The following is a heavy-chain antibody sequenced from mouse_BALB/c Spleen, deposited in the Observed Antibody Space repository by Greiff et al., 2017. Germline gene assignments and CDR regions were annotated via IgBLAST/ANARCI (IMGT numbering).Heavy chain of an antibody. J-gene: IGHJ3*01. CDR3: AREDYGNYPSWFAY. D-gene: IGHD2-1*01. V-gene: IGHV5-12-1*01. CDR2: ISSGGGST. CDR1: GFAFSSYD. Sequence: EVQGVESGGGLVKPGGSLKLSCAASGFAFSSYDMSWVRQTPEKRLEWVAYISSGGGSTYYPDTVKGRFTISRDNAKSTLYLQMSSLKSEDTAMYYCAREDYGNYPSWFAYWGQGTLVTVSA.